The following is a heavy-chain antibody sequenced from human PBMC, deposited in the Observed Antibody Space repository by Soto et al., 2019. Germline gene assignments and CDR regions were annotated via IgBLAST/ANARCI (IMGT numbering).Heavy chain of an antibody. CDR3: ASYLPAAGLGAAFDI. D-gene: IGHD2-2*01. V-gene: IGHV4-59*01. CDR1: GGSISSYY. Sequence: SETLSLSCTVSGGSISSYYWSWMRQPPGKGLEWIGYIYYSGSTNYNPSLKSRVTISVDTSKNQFSLKLNSVTAADTAVYYCASYLPAAGLGAAFDIWGQGTMVTVSS. CDR2: IYYSGST. J-gene: IGHJ3*02.